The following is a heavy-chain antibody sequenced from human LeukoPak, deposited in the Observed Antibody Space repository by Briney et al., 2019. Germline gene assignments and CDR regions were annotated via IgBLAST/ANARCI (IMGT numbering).Heavy chain of an antibody. J-gene: IGHJ4*02. CDR2: ISSSSSYI. CDR3: ARGQADYSDYVFDY. V-gene: IGHV3-21*01. D-gene: IGHD4-11*01. Sequence: GGSLRLSCAASGFTFSSYSMNWVRQAPGKGLEWVSSISSSSSYIYYADSVKGRFTISRDNAKNSLYLQMNSLRAEDTAVYYCARGQADYSDYVFDYWGQGTLVTVSS. CDR1: GFTFSSYS.